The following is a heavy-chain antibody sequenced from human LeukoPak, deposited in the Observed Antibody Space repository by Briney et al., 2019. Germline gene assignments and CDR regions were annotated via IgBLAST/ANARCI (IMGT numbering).Heavy chain of an antibody. CDR3: ARYSSSWLTFDY. J-gene: IGHJ4*02. V-gene: IGHV3-21*01. Sequence: GGSLRLSCAASGFTFSSYSMNWVRQAPGKGLEWVSSISSSSYIYYADSVKGRFTISRDNAKNSLYLQMNSLRAEDTAVYYCARYSSSWLTFDYWGQGTLVTASS. CDR1: GFTFSSYS. D-gene: IGHD6-13*01. CDR2: ISSSSYI.